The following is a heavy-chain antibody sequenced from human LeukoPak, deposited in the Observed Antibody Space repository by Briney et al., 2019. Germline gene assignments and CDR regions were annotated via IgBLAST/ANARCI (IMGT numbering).Heavy chain of an antibody. CDR2: IYWVDDK. D-gene: IGHD3-10*01. Sequence: SGPTLVKPTQTLTLTCTFSGFSLSTSGVGVGWIRQPPGKALEWLALIYWVDDKRYSPSLKSRLTITKDTSKNQVVLTMTNMDPVDTATYYCAHLRDYGSGTLDFDYWGQGTLVTVSS. J-gene: IGHJ4*02. CDR1: GFSLSTSGVG. V-gene: IGHV2-5*02. CDR3: AHLRDYGSGTLDFDY.